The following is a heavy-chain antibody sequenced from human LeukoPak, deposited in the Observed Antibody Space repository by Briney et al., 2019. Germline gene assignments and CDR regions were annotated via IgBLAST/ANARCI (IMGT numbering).Heavy chain of an antibody. CDR2: INHSGST. CDR3: ARGLFPYYYDSSGYAY. V-gene: IGHV4-34*01. Sequence: SETLSLTCAVYGGSFSGYYWSWIRQPPGKGLEWIGEINHSGSTNYNPSLKSRVTIPVDTSKNQFSLKLSSVTAADTAVYYCARGLFPYYYDSSGYAYWGQGTLVTVSS. D-gene: IGHD3-22*01. J-gene: IGHJ4*02. CDR1: GGSFSGYY.